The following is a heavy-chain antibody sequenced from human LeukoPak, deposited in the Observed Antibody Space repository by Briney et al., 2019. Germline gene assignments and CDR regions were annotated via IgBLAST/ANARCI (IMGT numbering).Heavy chain of an antibody. J-gene: IGHJ4*02. D-gene: IGHD6-19*01. V-gene: IGHV4-59*08. Sequence: SETLSLTCTVSGGSISSYYWSWIRQPPGKGLEWIGYIYYSGSTNYNPSLKSRVTIPVDTSKNQFSLKLSSVTAADTAVYYCARQWDSSGWYFDYWGQGTLVTVSS. CDR2: IYYSGST. CDR3: ARQWDSSGWYFDY. CDR1: GGSISSYY.